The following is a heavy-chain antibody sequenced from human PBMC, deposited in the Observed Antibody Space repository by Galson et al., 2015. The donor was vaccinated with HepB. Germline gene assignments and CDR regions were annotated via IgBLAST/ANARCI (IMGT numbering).Heavy chain of an antibody. V-gene: IGHV3-23*01. CDR3: AKAYSSGWYYYYYGMDV. D-gene: IGHD6-19*01. Sequence: SLRLSCAASGFTFSSYAMSWVRQAPGKGLEWVSAISGSGGSTYYADSVKGRFTISRDNSKNTLYLQMNSLRAEDTAVYYCAKAYSSGWYYYYYGMDVWGQGTTVTVSS. J-gene: IGHJ6*02. CDR2: ISGSGGST. CDR1: GFTFSSYA.